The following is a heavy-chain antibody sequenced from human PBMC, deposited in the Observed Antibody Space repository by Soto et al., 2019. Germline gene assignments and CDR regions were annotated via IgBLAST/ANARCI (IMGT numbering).Heavy chain of an antibody. V-gene: IGHV3-23*01. CDR3: AKERLGLQYNWFDP. J-gene: IGHJ5*02. CDR1: GFTFSNYA. Sequence: LRLSCAASGFTFSNYAMSWVRQAPGKGLEWVSSISGNGGSTYYADSVKGRFTISRGNSKTTLYLQMNSLRAEDTAVYYCAKERLGLQYNWFDPWGQGTLVTVSS. CDR2: ISGNGGST. D-gene: IGHD4-4*01.